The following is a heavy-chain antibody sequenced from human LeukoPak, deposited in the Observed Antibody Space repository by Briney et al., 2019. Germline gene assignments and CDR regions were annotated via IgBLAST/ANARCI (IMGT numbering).Heavy chain of an antibody. V-gene: IGHV4-34*01. Sequence: SETLSLTCTVSGGSISSYYWSWIRQPPGKGLEWIGEINHSGSTNYNPSLKSRVTISVDTSKNQFSLKLSSVTAADTAVYYCARGRGITIFGVVIKRDYYYYYMDVWGKGTTVTVSS. CDR1: GGSISSYY. D-gene: IGHD3-3*01. J-gene: IGHJ6*03. CDR2: INHSGST. CDR3: ARGRGITIFGVVIKRDYYYYYMDV.